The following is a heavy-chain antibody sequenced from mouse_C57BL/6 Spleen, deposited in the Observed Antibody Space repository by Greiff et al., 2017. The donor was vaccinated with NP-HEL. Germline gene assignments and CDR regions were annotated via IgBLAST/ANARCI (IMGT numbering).Heavy chain of an antibody. CDR1: GYTFTSYG. CDR3: ARDGSSYWYFDV. CDR2: IYPRSGNT. D-gene: IGHD1-1*01. V-gene: IGHV1-81*01. Sequence: VMLVESGAELARPGASVKLSCKASGYTFTSYGISWVKQRTGQGLEWIGEIYPRSGNTYYNEKFKGKATLTADKSSSTAYMELRSLTSEDSAVYFCARDGSSYWYFDVWGTGTTVTVSS. J-gene: IGHJ1*03.